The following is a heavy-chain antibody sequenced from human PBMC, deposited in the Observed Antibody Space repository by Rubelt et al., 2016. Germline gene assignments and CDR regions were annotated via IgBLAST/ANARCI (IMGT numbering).Heavy chain of an antibody. CDR3: ARDPIAVAGFPDY. D-gene: IGHD6-19*01. V-gene: IGHV1-18*01. CDR1: GYTFTSYG. CDR2: IHAYTGNT. Sequence: QVQLVQSGAEVKKPGASVKVSCKASGYTFTSYGISWVRQAPGQGLEWMGWIHAYTGNTNYAQKVQGRDAGTTDTVTGTAYMELRSLRSDDTAVYYCARDPIAVAGFPDYWGQGTLVTVSS. J-gene: IGHJ4*02.